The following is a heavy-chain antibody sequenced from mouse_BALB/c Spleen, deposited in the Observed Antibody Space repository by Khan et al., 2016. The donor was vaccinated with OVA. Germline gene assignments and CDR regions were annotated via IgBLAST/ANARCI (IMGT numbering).Heavy chain of an antibody. CDR2: ISSGGDYT. Sequence: EVMLVESGGDLVKPGGSLKLSCAASGFTFSSYSMSWVRQTPDKRLEWVASISSGGDYTYYPDRVKGRFTISRDNAKNTLYLQMIVLKSEDTAMYYCADHLTGSFAYWGQGTLVTVSA. CDR1: GFTFSSYS. CDR3: ADHLTGSFAY. D-gene: IGHD4-1*01. J-gene: IGHJ3*01. V-gene: IGHV5-6*02.